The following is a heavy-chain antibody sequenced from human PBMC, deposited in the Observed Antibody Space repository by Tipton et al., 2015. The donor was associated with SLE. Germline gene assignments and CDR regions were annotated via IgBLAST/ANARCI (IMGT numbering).Heavy chain of an antibody. V-gene: IGHV4-31*03. CDR1: GGSISSGGYY. CDR3: ARGALRYLAVAYFDY. CDR2: IYYSGST. J-gene: IGHJ4*02. Sequence: TLSLTCTVSGGSISSGGYYWSWIRQHPGKGLEWIGYIYYSGSTYYNPSLKSRVTISVDTSKNQFSLQLNSVTPEDTAVYYCARGALRYLAVAYFDYWGQGTLVTVSS. D-gene: IGHD6-19*01.